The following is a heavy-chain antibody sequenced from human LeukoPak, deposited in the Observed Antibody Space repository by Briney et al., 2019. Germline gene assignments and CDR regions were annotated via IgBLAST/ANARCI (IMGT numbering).Heavy chain of an antibody. CDR2: IDHSGST. Sequence: SETLSLTCAVYGGSFSGYYWSWIRQPPGKGLEWIGEIDHSGSTNYNPSLKSRVTISVDTSKNQFSLKLSSVTAADTAVYYCARKVGAHHYDSSGYPYYFDYWGQGTLVTVSS. CDR1: GGSFSGYY. V-gene: IGHV4-34*01. J-gene: IGHJ4*02. D-gene: IGHD3-22*01. CDR3: ARKVGAHHYDSSGYPYYFDY.